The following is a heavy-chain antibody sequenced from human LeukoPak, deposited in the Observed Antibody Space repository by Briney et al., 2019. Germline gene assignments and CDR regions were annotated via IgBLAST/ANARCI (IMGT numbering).Heavy chain of an antibody. CDR3: ATQTILTGYSGAFDI. Sequence: GESLQISCKGSGYRFTSYWIGWVRQMPGKGLEWMGIIYPGDSDTRYSPSFQGQVTISADKSISTAYLQWSSLKASDTAMYYCATQTILTGYSGAFDIWGQGTMVTVSS. J-gene: IGHJ3*02. CDR1: GYRFTSYW. CDR2: IYPGDSDT. V-gene: IGHV5-51*01. D-gene: IGHD3-9*01.